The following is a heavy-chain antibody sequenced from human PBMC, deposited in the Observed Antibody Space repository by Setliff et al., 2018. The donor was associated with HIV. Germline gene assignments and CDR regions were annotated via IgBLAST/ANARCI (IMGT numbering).Heavy chain of an antibody. D-gene: IGHD5-18*01. CDR2: IYKSGTT. Sequence: KTSETLSLTCSVSGGSINSYHWSWIRQSPGKGLEWIGYIYKSGTTNYSSSLKSRVTISADPSKNQFSLKLTSVTAADTAVYYCGRLSETAMASFDSWGQGTQVTVSS. CDR1: GGSINSYH. CDR3: GRLSETAMASFDS. V-gene: IGHV4-4*08. J-gene: IGHJ4*02.